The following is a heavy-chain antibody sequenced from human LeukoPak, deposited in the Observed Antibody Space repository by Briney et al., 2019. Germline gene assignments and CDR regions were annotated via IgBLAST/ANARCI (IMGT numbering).Heavy chain of an antibody. CDR3: ARHLYYGSSGYRAFDI. J-gene: IGHJ3*02. Sequence: PSETLSLTCTVSGGSISSYYWSWIRQPPGKGLEWIGYIYTSGSTNYNPSLKSRVTISVDTSKNQFSLKLSSVTAADTAVYYCARHLYYGSSGYRAFDIWGQGTMVTVSS. V-gene: IGHV4-4*09. D-gene: IGHD3-22*01. CDR1: GGSISSYY. CDR2: IYTSGST.